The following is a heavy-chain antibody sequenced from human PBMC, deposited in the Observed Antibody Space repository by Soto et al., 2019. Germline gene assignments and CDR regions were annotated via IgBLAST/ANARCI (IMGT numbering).Heavy chain of an antibody. Sequence: ESGGGLVQPGRSLRLSCAASGFTFDDYAMHWVRQAPGKGLEWVSGISWNSGSIGYADSVKGRFTISRDNAKNSLYLQMNSLRAEDTALYYCAKDPIGDHPFYSRGWFYYFDYWGQGTLVTVSS. CDR3: AKDPIGDHPFYSRGWFYYFDY. V-gene: IGHV3-9*01. J-gene: IGHJ4*02. CDR2: ISWNSGSI. CDR1: GFTFDDYA. D-gene: IGHD6-19*01.